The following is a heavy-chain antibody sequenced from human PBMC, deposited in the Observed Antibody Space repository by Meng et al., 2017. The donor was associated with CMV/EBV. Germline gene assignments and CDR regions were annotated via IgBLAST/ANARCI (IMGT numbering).Heavy chain of an antibody. CDR2: IYSGGST. D-gene: IGHD2/OR15-2a*01. CDR3: ARAASSSMTLDP. V-gene: IGHV3-66*02. CDR1: GFTVSSIY. J-gene: IGHJ5*02. Sequence: LSCAGSGFTVSSIYMSWVRQAPGKGLEWVSVIYSGGSTYYADSVKGRFTISRDNSKNTLYLQMNSLRAEDTAVYYCARAASSSMTLDPWSQGTLVTVSS.